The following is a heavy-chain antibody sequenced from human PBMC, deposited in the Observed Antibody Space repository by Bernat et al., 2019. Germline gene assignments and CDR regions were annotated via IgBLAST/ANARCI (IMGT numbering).Heavy chain of an antibody. J-gene: IGHJ3*01. CDR2: INPNNGDT. CDR3: AREGYSYGFGGFDV. Sequence: QVQLVQSGAEVKKSGASVKVSCRAPGNTFTGYYMHWVRQAPGQGLEGMGWINPNNGDTNYAQKFQGWVTMTRDTSISTAYMELYRLTSDDTAVYYCAREGYSYGFGGFDVWGQGTMVTVSS. CDR1: GNTFTGYY. V-gene: IGHV1-2*04. D-gene: IGHD5-18*01.